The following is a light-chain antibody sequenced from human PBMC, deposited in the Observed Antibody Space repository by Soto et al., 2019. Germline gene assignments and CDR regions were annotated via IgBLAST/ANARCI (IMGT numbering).Light chain of an antibody. CDR1: SSDVGRYNI. Sequence: QSALTQPASVSGSPGQSITISCTGSSSDVGRYNIVSWYQQHPGKAPKLMIYEGSQRPSGVSDRFSGSKSGNTASLTISGLRADDEADYYCCSYAGDRDLIFGGGTKLTVL. J-gene: IGLJ2*01. V-gene: IGLV2-23*01. CDR2: EGS. CDR3: CSYAGDRDLI.